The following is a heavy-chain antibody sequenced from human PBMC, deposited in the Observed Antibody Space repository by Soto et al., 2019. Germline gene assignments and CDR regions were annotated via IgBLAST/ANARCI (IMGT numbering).Heavy chain of an antibody. V-gene: IGHV3-21*01. D-gene: IGHD1-26*01. CDR3: ARPYSGSYSFDY. CDR1: GFTLTTYT. Sequence: GGSLRLSCEASGFTLTTYTMNWVRQASGKGLEWVSSITSSSGHIYYADSVKGRFTISRDNARNSLYLHMNSLRAEDTAVYYCARPYSGSYSFDYWGQGTLVTVSS. J-gene: IGHJ4*02. CDR2: ITSSSGHI.